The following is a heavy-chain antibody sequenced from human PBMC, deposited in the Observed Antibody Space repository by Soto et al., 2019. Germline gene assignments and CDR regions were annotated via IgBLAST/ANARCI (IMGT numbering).Heavy chain of an antibody. V-gene: IGHV3-30*18. CDR2: ISHDGGNK. Sequence: QVQLVESGGGAVQPGRSLRLSCTASAFTLRSYGMHWVRQAPGKGLEWVAVISHDGGNKYYADSVRGRFTISRDNSKNMIYLQMNSLIAADTAVDSCAKDPASAAGTFFDYYFDMDVWGKGTTVTVSS. J-gene: IGHJ6*03. CDR1: AFTLRSYG. CDR3: AKDPASAAGTFFDYYFDMDV. D-gene: IGHD6-13*01.